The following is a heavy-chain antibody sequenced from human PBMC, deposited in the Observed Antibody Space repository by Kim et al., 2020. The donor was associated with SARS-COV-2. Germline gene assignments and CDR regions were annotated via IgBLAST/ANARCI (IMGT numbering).Heavy chain of an antibody. CDR3: ATYSSYMDV. Sequence: SETLSLTCAVYGGSFSGYYWSWIRQPPGKGLEWIGEINHSGSTNYNPSLKSRVTISVDTSKNQFSLKLSSVTAADTAVYYCATYSSYMDVWGQGTTVTVSS. D-gene: IGHD2-21*01. J-gene: IGHJ6*02. CDR2: INHSGST. V-gene: IGHV4-34*01. CDR1: GGSFSGYY.